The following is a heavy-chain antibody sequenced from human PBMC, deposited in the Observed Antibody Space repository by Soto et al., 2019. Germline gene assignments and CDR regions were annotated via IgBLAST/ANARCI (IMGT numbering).Heavy chain of an antibody. Sequence: PGGSLRLSCAASGFTFSSYAMHWVRQAPGKGLEWVAVISYDGSNKYYADSVKGRFTISRDNSKNTLYLQMNSLRAEDTAVYYCAREVPDDSSGYYYGAFDIWGQGTMVTVSS. CDR2: ISYDGSNK. V-gene: IGHV3-30-3*01. J-gene: IGHJ3*02. D-gene: IGHD3-22*01. CDR3: AREVPDDSSGYYYGAFDI. CDR1: GFTFSSYA.